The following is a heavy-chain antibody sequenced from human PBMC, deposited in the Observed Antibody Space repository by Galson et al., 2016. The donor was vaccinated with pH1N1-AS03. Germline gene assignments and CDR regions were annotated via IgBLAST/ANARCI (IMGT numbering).Heavy chain of an antibody. V-gene: IGHV3-23*01. Sequence: SLRLSCAASGFTFSGYAMNWVRQAPGEGLEWVSTISGSGGHTYYAGSVSGRFTISRDYSKNTLYLQMNSLRAEDTAVYYCVKDGVERAAAGFAYFDYWGQGTPVTVSS. CDR1: GFTFSGYA. CDR3: VKDGVERAAAGFAYFDY. J-gene: IGHJ4*02. D-gene: IGHD6-13*01. CDR2: ISGSGGHT.